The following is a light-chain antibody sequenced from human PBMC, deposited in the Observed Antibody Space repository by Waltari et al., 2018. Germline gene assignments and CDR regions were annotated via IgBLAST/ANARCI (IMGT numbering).Light chain of an antibody. V-gene: IGKV3-15*01. CDR3: QQYNNWPPT. J-gene: IGKJ4*01. CDR1: QSVSDD. Sequence: EVVMTQSPVTLSVSPGERATLSCRASQSVSDDLAWYQQKPGQAPRLLIYGASIRATGIPVSFNGSGSGTQFTLTISSLQAEDLATYYCQQYNNWPPTFGGGTKVQIK. CDR2: GAS.